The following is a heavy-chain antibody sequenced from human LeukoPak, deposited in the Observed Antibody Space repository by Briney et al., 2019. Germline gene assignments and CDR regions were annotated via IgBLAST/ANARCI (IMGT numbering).Heavy chain of an antibody. CDR3: ARDYGPLYQLPYYFDY. Sequence: GGSLRLSCAASGFTFSSYSMNWVRQAPGKGLEWVSSISSSSSYIYYADSVKGRFTISRDNAKNSLYLQMNSLRAEDTAVYYRARDYGPLYQLPYYFDYWGQGTLVTVSS. J-gene: IGHJ4*02. D-gene: IGHD2-2*01. V-gene: IGHV3-21*01. CDR1: GFTFSSYS. CDR2: ISSSSSYI.